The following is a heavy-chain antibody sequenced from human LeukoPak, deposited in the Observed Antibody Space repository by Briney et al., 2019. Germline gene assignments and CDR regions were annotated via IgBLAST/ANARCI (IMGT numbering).Heavy chain of an antibody. V-gene: IGHV3-21*01. Sequence: PGGSLRLSCAASGFTFGSYSMNWVRQAPGKGLEWVSSISSSSSYIYYADSVKGRFTISRDNAKNSLYLQMNSLRAEDTAVYYSARDDAAEGIVGDWGQGTLVTVSS. D-gene: IGHD1-26*01. J-gene: IGHJ4*02. CDR3: ARDDAAEGIVGD. CDR2: ISSSSSYI. CDR1: GFTFGSYS.